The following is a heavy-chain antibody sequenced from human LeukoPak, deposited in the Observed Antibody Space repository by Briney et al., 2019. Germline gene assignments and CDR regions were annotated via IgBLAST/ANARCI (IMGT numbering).Heavy chain of an antibody. CDR1: GYTFTNYH. Sequence: ASVRVSCKASGYTFTNYHMHWVRQAPGQGLEWLGLVKPKSGDSDFVQKFRGRVTVTTGVSTTTIHMELSNLRSDDTAVYYCARDRGVPGPGNALDIWGQGTMVTDSS. CDR2: VKPKSGDS. J-gene: IGHJ3*02. D-gene: IGHD2-8*01. V-gene: IGHV1-2*06. CDR3: ARDRGVPGPGNALDI.